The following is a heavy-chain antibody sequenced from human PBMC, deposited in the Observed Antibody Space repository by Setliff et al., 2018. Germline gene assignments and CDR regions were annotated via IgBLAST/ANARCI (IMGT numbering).Heavy chain of an antibody. V-gene: IGHV4-34*10. D-gene: IGHD3-10*01. CDR3: ARDKWVLVRTHNYYYVDI. Sequence: SETLSLTCTVYGGSFSDYYWGWIRQPPGKRPEWIAEINQSGNTNYNPSLNSRVSVSVDTPTNQFSLKVFSVTAADTATYYCARDKWVLVRTHNYYYVDIWGKGTTVTVSS. CDR2: INQSGNT. CDR1: GGSFSDYY. J-gene: IGHJ6*03.